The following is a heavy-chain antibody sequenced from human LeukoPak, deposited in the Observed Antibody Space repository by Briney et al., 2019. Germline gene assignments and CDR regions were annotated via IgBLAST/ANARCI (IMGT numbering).Heavy chain of an antibody. D-gene: IGHD2-15*01. Sequence: GSLRLSCAASGFTFSSYSMNWVRQAPGKGLEWVSYISSSSSTIYYADSVKGRFTISRDNSKNTLYLQMNSLRAEDTAVYYCAKGGLGYCSGGSCSQWFDPWGQGTLVTVSS. CDR2: ISSSSSTI. CDR3: AKGGLGYCSGGSCSQWFDP. J-gene: IGHJ5*02. CDR1: GFTFSSYS. V-gene: IGHV3-48*01.